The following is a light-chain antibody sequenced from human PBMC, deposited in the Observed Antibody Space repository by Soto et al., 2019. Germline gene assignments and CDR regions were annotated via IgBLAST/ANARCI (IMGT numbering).Light chain of an antibody. J-gene: IGKJ2*01. Sequence: EIVLTQSPGTLSVSPGERATLSCRASQSVSSSFFSWYQQKPGQATRLLICGSSSRATGIPDRFSGSGSGKDFTITISRLAPEDFAVYYWQQYGSSPPHTFGQGTKLEIK. CDR2: GSS. CDR3: QQYGSSPPHT. CDR1: QSVSSSF. V-gene: IGKV3-20*01.